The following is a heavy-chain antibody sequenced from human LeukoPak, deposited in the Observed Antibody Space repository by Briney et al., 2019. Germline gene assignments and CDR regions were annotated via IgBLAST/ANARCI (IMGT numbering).Heavy chain of an antibody. D-gene: IGHD3-3*01. CDR2: MNPNSGNT. Sequence: ASVKVSCKASGYTFTSYDINWVRQAPGQGLEWMGWMNPNSGNTGYAQKFQGRVTMTRNTSISTAYMELSSLRSEDTAVYYCARVARSPYYDFWSGRNNWFDPWGQGTLVTVSS. CDR3: ARVARSPYYDFWSGRNNWFDP. V-gene: IGHV1-8*01. CDR1: GYTFTSYD. J-gene: IGHJ5*02.